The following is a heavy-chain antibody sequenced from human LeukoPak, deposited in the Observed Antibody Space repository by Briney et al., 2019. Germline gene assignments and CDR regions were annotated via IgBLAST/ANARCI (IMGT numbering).Heavy chain of an antibody. J-gene: IGHJ4*02. D-gene: IGHD1-7*01. CDR2: ISSSSSTI. CDR3: AGWNFAYNWNYDFY. Sequence: PGGSLRLSCAASGFTFGSYSMNWVRQAPGKGLEWVSYISSSSSTIYYADSVKGRFTISRDNAKNSLYLQMNSLRAEDTAVYYCAGWNFAYNWNYDFYWGQGTLVTVSS. V-gene: IGHV3-48*01. CDR1: GFTFGSYS.